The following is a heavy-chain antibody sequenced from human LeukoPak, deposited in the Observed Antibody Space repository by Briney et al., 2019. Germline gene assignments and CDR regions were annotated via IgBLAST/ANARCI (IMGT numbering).Heavy chain of an antibody. CDR3: VRDFSCSGGSCPLFDS. CDR1: GFSVSNTY. Sequence: GGSLRLSCAASGFSVSNTYMSWVRQAPGKGLEWVSIIYSGGNTYYADSVKGRFTISRDNSENTLYLQMSSLRAGDTAIYYCVRDFSCSGGSCPLFDSWGQGTLVSVSS. CDR2: IYSGGNT. J-gene: IGHJ4*02. D-gene: IGHD2-15*01. V-gene: IGHV3-53*01.